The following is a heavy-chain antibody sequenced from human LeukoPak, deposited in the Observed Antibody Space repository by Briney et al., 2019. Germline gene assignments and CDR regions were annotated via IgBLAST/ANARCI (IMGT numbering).Heavy chain of an antibody. CDR2: ISAYNGDT. J-gene: IGHJ4*02. CDR3: ARVGEYCTGISCLDY. D-gene: IGHD2-2*01. Sequence: GASVKVSCKASGYTFTNYGISWVRQAPGQGPEWMGWISAYNGDTSYAQKLQGRVTMTTDTSTSTAYMELGSLGSDDTAVYYCARVGEYCTGISCLDYWSQGTLVTVSS. V-gene: IGHV1-18*01. CDR1: GYTFTNYG.